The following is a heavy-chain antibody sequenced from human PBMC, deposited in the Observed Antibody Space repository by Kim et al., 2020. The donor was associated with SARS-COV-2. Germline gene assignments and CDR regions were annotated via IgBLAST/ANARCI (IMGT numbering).Heavy chain of an antibody. V-gene: IGHV4-59*01. CDR2: IYYSGST. D-gene: IGHD6-19*01. Sequence: SETLSLTCTVSGGSISSYYWSWIRQPPGKGLEWIGYIYYSGSTNYNPSLKSRVTISVDTSKNQFSLKLSSVTAADTAVYYCARVGVVAVAGTRPYGMDVWGQGNTVTVSS. CDR1: GGSISSYY. J-gene: IGHJ6*02. CDR3: ARVGVVAVAGTRPYGMDV.